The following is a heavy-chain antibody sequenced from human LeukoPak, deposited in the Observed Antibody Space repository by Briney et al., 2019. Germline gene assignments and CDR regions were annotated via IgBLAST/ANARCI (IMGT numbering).Heavy chain of an antibody. CDR2: INNDGSST. D-gene: IGHD1-26*01. V-gene: IGHV3-74*03. Sequence: GGSLRLSCAASGFTFISYWMHWVRQAPGKGLVWVARINNDGSSTTYVDSVKGRFTISRDNAKNTVYLHMNSLRAEDTAVYYCARESGRSYYLNYWGQGNLVTVSS. CDR1: GFTFISYW. J-gene: IGHJ4*02. CDR3: ARESGRSYYLNY.